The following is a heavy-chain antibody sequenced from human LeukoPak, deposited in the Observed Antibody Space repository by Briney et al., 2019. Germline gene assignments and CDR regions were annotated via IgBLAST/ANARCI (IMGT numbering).Heavy chain of an antibody. CDR1: GYTFTTYG. D-gene: IGHD3-3*01. Sequence: ASVKVSCKASGYTFTTYGISWVRQAPGQGLEWMGWTSPYNSNTNYAQNLQGRVTMTTDTSTSTAYMELRSLRSDDTAVYYCARVRRTTFRVKEYYYYMDVWAKGTTVTVSS. CDR3: ARVRRTTFRVKEYYYYMDV. J-gene: IGHJ6*03. CDR2: TSPYNSNT. V-gene: IGHV1-18*01.